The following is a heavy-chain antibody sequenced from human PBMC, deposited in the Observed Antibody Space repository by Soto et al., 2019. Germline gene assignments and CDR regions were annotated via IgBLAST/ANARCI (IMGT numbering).Heavy chain of an antibody. CDR3: ARRV. V-gene: IGHV3-23*01. CDR2: ISAGGDRT. J-gene: IGHJ4*02. CDR1: GFTFSNYP. Sequence: EVQVSESGGGLVQPGGSLRLSRATSGFTFSNYPMNWVRQAPGKGLEWVSGISAGGDRTYYADSVKGRFTIFRDNSKNSVSLRRNSLRVEDTAVYYCARRVWGQGTLVTVSS.